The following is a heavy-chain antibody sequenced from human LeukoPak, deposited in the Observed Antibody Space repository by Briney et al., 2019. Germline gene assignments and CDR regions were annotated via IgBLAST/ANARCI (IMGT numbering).Heavy chain of an antibody. Sequence: ASVKVSCKASGYTFTSYGISWVRQAPGQGLEWMGWISAYNGNTNYAQKLQGRVTMTTDTSTSTAYMELRSLRSDDTAVYYCARDHLRLGELSSPDHWGQGTLVTVSS. V-gene: IGHV1-18*01. CDR1: GYTFTSYG. D-gene: IGHD3-16*02. CDR2: ISAYNGNT. CDR3: ARDHLRLGELSSPDH. J-gene: IGHJ4*02.